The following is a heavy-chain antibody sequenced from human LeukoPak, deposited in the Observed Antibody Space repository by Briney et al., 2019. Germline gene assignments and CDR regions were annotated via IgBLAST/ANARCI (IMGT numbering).Heavy chain of an antibody. Sequence: GGSLRLSCAASGFTFSSNYMTWVRQAPGKGLEWVSIIYAGGMTYYADSVKGRFTISRDNSKNMLYLQMNSLRAADTAVYYCARDVAEGMYYSDYWGQGTLVTVSS. CDR3: ARDVAEGMYYSDY. D-gene: IGHD6-19*01. CDR1: GFTFSSNY. V-gene: IGHV3-66*02. J-gene: IGHJ4*02. CDR2: IYAGGMT.